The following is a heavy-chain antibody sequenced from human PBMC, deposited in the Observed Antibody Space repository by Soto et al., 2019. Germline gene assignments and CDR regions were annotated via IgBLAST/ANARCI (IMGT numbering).Heavy chain of an antibody. CDR2: IIPILGET. J-gene: IGHJ6*02. CDR3: ARGLGGRMDD. V-gene: IGHV1-69*08. Sequence: QVQLVQSGAEVKKPGSSVRVSCKASGTIFSSYTISWVRQAPGQGLEWMGRIIPILGETNSAQKFQGRVTLTADKATKTANMQLNSLRLEDTAVYYCARGLGGRMDDWGQGTTVTVSS. D-gene: IGHD3-16*01. CDR1: GTIFSSYT.